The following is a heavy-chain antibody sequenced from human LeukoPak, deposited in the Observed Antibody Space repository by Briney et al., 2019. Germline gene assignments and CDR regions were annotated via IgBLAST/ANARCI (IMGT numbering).Heavy chain of an antibody. V-gene: IGHV3-21*04. J-gene: IGHJ5*02. CDR1: RFTFSNYG. CDR3: AREGGTFVWFDP. D-gene: IGHD3-16*01. CDR2: ISSSSSYI. Sequence: GGSLRLSCAVSRFTFSNYGMHWVRQAPGKGLEWVSSISSSSSYIYYADSVKGRFTISRDNAKNSLYLQMNSLRAEDTALYHCAREGGTFVWFDPWGQGTLVTVSS.